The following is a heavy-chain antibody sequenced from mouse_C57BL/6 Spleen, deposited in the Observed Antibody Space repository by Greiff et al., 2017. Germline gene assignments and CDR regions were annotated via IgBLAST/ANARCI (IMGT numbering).Heavy chain of an antibody. CDR2: INPGSGGT. V-gene: IGHV1-54*01. CDR3: ARRGYSNCVFAD. J-gene: IGHJ3*01. D-gene: IGHD2-5*01. Sequence: VQLQQSGAELVRPGPSVKVSCKASGYAFTNYLIEWVKQRPGQGLEWIGVINPGSGGTNSNEKFKGKATLTADKSSRTAYMQLSSLTAYDSAVYFWARRGYSNCVFADWGQGTRVTVSA. CDR1: GYAFTNYL.